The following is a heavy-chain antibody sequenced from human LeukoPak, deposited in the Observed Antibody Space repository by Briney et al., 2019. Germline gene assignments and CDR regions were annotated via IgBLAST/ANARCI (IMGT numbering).Heavy chain of an antibody. Sequence: GGSLRLSCAASGFTFSSYSMNWVRQAPGKGLEWVSSISSSSSYIYYADSVKGRFTISRDNAKNSLYLQMNSLRAEDTAVNYCARVQEAGSGSYYNVSPPPFDYWGQGTLVTVSS. CDR3: ARVQEAGSGSYYNVSPPPFDY. D-gene: IGHD3-10*01. CDR1: GFTFSSYS. V-gene: IGHV3-21*01. J-gene: IGHJ4*02. CDR2: ISSSSSYI.